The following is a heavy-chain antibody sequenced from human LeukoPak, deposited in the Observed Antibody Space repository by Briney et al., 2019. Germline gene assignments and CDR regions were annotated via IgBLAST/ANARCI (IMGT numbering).Heavy chain of an antibody. CDR3: SRDEVFDF. V-gene: IGHV3-48*01. CDR1: GFTFSSYN. J-gene: IGHJ4*01. CDR2: ISSTSNTI. Sequence: PGGSLRVSCAASGFTFSSYNMNWVRQAPGKGLEWVSFISSTSNTIYYADSVKGRFTISTDNAKNSLYMYKNSLRAEGTAPYYTSRDEVFDFWGHGTLVTVSS.